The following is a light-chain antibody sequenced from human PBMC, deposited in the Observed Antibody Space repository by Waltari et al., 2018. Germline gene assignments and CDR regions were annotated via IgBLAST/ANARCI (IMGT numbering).Light chain of an antibody. Sequence: DIQMTQSPSSLSASVGDSVTITCRASQSISNFLNWYQQKPGKAPRLLIYTSSTLQGGVPARFNGSGSGTDFTLTISSLLPEDFATYYCQQSYSSLSTFGGGTKVEIK. CDR2: TSS. V-gene: IGKV1-39*01. J-gene: IGKJ4*01. CDR3: QQSYSSLST. CDR1: QSISNF.